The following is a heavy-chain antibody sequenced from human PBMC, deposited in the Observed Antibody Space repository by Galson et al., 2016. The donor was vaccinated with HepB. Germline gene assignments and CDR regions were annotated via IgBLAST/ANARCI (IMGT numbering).Heavy chain of an antibody. V-gene: IGHV3-33*01. J-gene: IGHJ6*02. D-gene: IGHD5-18*01. Sequence: SLRLSCAASGFTFRNYGMHWVRQAPGQGLEWVAVIWYDGSNKYYADSVKGRFTISRDNSKNTLYLQMNSLRAEDTAVYYCARYTQLWFLGYYYGMDVWGQGTTVTVSS. CDR2: IWYDGSNK. CDR3: ARYTQLWFLGYYYGMDV. CDR1: GFTFRNYG.